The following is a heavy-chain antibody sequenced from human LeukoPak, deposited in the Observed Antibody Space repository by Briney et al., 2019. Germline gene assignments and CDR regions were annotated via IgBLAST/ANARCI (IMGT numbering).Heavy chain of an antibody. V-gene: IGHV1-2*02. CDR2: INPNSGGT. CDR3: ARDLGNYYDSSGYYYSRGYYFDY. CDR1: GYTFTGYY. Sequence: ASVKVSCKASGYTFTGYYMHWVRQAPGQGLEWMGWINPNSGGTNYAQKFQGRVTMTRDTSISTAYMELSRLRSDDTAVYYCARDLGNYYDSSGYYYSRGYYFDYWGQGTPVTVSS. D-gene: IGHD3-22*01. J-gene: IGHJ4*02.